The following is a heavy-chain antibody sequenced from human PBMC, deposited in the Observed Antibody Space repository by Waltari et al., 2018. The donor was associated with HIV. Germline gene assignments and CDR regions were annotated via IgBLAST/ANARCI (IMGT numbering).Heavy chain of an antibody. V-gene: IGHV3-74*01. CDR3: AVPRCNRANCHFAS. CDR2: INTDGTYT. CDR1: GFSFTCSG. D-gene: IGHD1-1*01. J-gene: IGHJ4*02. Sequence: EVRLEESGGGLVQPGGSLRLSGAAPGFSFTCSGMHWVRQVPGNRPEWVSRINTDGTYTNYADAVRGRFSNSRDNAKNTLYLQMNSLKVEDTAVYFCAVPRCNRANCHFASWGQGTLVTVSS.